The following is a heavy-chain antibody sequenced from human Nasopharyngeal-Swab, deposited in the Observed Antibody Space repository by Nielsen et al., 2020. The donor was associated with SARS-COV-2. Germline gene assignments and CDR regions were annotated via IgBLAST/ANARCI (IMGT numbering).Heavy chain of an antibody. CDR3: AASRGPGSYYYGSGDQSMDV. D-gene: IGHD3-10*01. Sequence: GESLKISCKGSGYSFTTYWIGWVRQMPGKCLEWMGRIDPSDSYTNYSPSFQGHVTISADKSISTAYLQWSSLKASDTAMYYCAASRGPGSYYYGSGDQSMDVWGQGTTVTVSS. J-gene: IGHJ6*02. CDR1: GYSFTTYW. CDR2: IDPSDSYT. V-gene: IGHV5-10-1*01.